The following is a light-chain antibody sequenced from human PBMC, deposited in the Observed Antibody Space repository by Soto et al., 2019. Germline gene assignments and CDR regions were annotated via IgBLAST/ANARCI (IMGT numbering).Light chain of an antibody. CDR1: SSDVGVHNF. V-gene: IGLV2-8*01. CDR3: CTDTGRDFYI. Sequence: QSALTQPPSASGSLGQSVTISCTGTSSDVGVHNFVSWYQQSPGKAPKLLIYEVTKRPAGVPDRFSGSKSGNTASLTVSGLQAEDEAVYYCCTDTGRDFYILGGGTKVTVL. CDR2: EVT. J-gene: IGLJ2*01.